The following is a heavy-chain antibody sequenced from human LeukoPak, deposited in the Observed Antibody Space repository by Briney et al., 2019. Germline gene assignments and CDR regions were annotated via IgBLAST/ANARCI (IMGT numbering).Heavy chain of an antibody. D-gene: IGHD6-25*01. CDR1: GLTVNNKY. Sequence: GGSLRLSCAASGLTVNNKYMTWVRQAPGKGLEWVSVISSGDSTYYANSVKGRFTISRDNSKNTLYLQMNSLRVEDTAVYYCGRDLIGTAASWDSWGQGTLVTVSS. J-gene: IGHJ4*02. CDR2: ISSGDST. V-gene: IGHV3-53*01. CDR3: GRDLIGTAASWDS.